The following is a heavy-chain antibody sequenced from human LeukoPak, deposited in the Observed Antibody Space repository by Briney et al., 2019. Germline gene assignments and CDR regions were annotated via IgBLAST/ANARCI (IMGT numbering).Heavy chain of an antibody. J-gene: IGHJ3*02. CDR1: GYSFTSYW. CDR2: IYPGDSDT. V-gene: IGHV5-51*01. CDR3: ARPTIPVYCSSTSCYEEGAFDI. D-gene: IGHD2-2*01. Sequence: GESLKISCKGSGYSFTSYWIGWVRQMPGKGLEWMGIIYPGDSDTRYSPSFQGQVTISADKSISTAYLQWSSLKASDTAMYYCARPTIPVYCSSTSCYEEGAFDIWGQGTMVTVSS.